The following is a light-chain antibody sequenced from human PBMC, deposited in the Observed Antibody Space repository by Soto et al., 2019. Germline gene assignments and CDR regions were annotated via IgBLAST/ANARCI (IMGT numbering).Light chain of an antibody. CDR2: DAS. CDR1: QSVSSY. J-gene: IGKJ4*01. CDR3: QQRSNWPPSLT. Sequence: EIVLTQSPATLSLSPGERATLSCRASQSVSSYLAWYQQKPGQAPRLLIYDASNRATGIPARFSGSGSGTDFTLTISSLEPEEFAVCCCQQRSNWPPSLTFGGGTKVEIK. V-gene: IGKV3-11*01.